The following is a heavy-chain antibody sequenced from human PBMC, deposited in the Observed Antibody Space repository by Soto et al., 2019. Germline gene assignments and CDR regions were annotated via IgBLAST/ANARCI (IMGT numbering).Heavy chain of an antibody. V-gene: IGHV1-69*02. CDR3: ASFGSSSSGRKYFVY. Sequence: QGLEWMGRIIPILGIANYAQKFQGRVTITADKSTSTAYMELSSLRSEDTAVYYCASFGSSSSGRKYFVYWGQGTLVTVSS. D-gene: IGHD6-6*01. J-gene: IGHJ4*02. CDR2: IIPILGIA.